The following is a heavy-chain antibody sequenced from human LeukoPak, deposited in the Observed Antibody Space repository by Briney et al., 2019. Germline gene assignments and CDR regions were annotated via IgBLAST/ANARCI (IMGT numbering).Heavy chain of an antibody. V-gene: IGHV3-21*01. CDR3: ARSRDNYGPPFDY. Sequence: GGSLRLSCAASVFTFSSYSMNWVRQAPGKGLEWVSSISSSSSYIYYADSVKGRFTISRDNAKNSLYLQMNRLRAEDTAVYYCARSRDNYGPPFDYWGQGTLVIVSS. CDR2: ISSSSSYI. J-gene: IGHJ4*02. CDR1: VFTFSSYS. D-gene: IGHD5-18*01.